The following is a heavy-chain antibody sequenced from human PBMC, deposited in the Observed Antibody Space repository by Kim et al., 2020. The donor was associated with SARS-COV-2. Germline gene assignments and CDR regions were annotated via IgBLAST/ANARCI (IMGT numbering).Heavy chain of an antibody. CDR2: IYYTGST. CDR1: GGSLGRDL. Sequence: SQTLSLTCTVSGGSLGRDLWTWIRQPPGKGLEWIGHIYYTGSTDYSPSLRSRVTMSVDTSKNQFSLNLSSVTAADTAVYFCARNNGDYTWNRFYSDGMDV. V-gene: IGHV4-59*13. CDR3: ARNNGDYTWNRFYSDGMDV. D-gene: IGHD4-17*01. J-gene: IGHJ6*01.